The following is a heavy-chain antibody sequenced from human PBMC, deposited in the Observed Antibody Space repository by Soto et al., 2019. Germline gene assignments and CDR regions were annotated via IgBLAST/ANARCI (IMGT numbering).Heavy chain of an antibody. CDR2: IYYSGST. V-gene: IGHV4-31*11. D-gene: IGHD3-22*01. CDR3: ARDYYYDSSVHAFDI. CDR1: GGSISSGGYS. Sequence: SETLSLTCAVSGGSISSGGYSWSWIRQHPGKGLEWIGYIYYSGSTYYNPSLKSRVTISVGTSKNQFSLKLSSVTAADTAVCYCARDYYYDSSVHAFDIWGQGTMVTVSS. J-gene: IGHJ3*02.